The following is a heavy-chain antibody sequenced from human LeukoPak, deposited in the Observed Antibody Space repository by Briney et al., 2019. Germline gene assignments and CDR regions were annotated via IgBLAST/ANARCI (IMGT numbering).Heavy chain of an antibody. D-gene: IGHD6-6*01. V-gene: IGHV4-39*07. J-gene: IGHJ6*03. Sequence: SETLSLTCTVSGGSISSGGYYWSWIRQPPGKGLEWIGEINHSGSTNYNPSLKSRVTISVDTSKNQFSLKLSSVTAADTAVYYCARPGIAARNYYYYYMDVWGKGTTVTVSS. CDR3: ARPGIAARNYYYYYMDV. CDR2: INHSGST. CDR1: GGSISSGGYY.